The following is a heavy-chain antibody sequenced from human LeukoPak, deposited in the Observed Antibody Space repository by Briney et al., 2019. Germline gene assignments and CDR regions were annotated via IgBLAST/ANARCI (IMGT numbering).Heavy chain of an antibody. D-gene: IGHD3-10*01. V-gene: IGHV4-39*07. CDR2: IYYRGNS. Sequence: SETLSLTCTVSGGSISSSTYYWGWIRQPPGKGLEWIGSIYYRGNSYYNPSLKSRVTISVDTSKNQFSLKLSSVTAADTAVYYCARGSQYNWFDPWGQGTLVTVSS. CDR3: ARGSQYNWFDP. J-gene: IGHJ5*02. CDR1: GGSISSSTYY.